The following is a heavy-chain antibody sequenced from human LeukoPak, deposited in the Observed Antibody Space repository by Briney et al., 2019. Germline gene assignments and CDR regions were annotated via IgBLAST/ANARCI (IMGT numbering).Heavy chain of an antibody. D-gene: IGHD4-17*01. CDR3: ATERVHGDYPSQEDY. Sequence: ASVKVSCKASGYTFTSYYMHWVRQAPGQGLEWMGIINPSGGSTSYAQKFQGRVTMTRDTSTSTVYMELSSLRSEDTAVYYCATERVHGDYPSQEDYWGQGTLVTVSS. CDR2: INPSGGST. V-gene: IGHV1-46*01. J-gene: IGHJ4*02. CDR1: GYTFTSYY.